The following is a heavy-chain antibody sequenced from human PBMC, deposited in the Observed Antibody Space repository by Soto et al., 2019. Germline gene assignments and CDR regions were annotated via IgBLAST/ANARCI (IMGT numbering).Heavy chain of an antibody. CDR1: GFTFTKYS. CDR2: ISYSGETK. Sequence: EVRLVESGGGLVQPGGSLRLSCVTSGFTFTKYSRNWVRQAPGKGLEWVSYISYSGETKYYADSLKGRYAISRDDAKNSVYLQMNSLRDEDTAFYYCVRGVVVVVGSTAENFEHWGQGTLVTVSS. CDR3: VRGVVVVVGSTAENFEH. D-gene: IGHD2-15*01. J-gene: IGHJ4*02. V-gene: IGHV3-48*02.